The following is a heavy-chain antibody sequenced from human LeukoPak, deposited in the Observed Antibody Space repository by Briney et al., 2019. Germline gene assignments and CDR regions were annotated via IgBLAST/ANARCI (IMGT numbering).Heavy chain of an antibody. V-gene: IGHV1-69*13. J-gene: IGHJ5*02. CDR1: GGTFSSYA. CDR2: IIPIFGTA. CDR3: ARATRSGSYLSEFDP. D-gene: IGHD3-10*01. Sequence: SVKVSCKASGGTFSSYAISWVRQAPGQGLEWTGGIIPIFGTANYAQKFQGRVTITADESTSTAYMELSSLRSEDTAVYYCARATRSGSYLSEFDPWGQGTLVTVSS.